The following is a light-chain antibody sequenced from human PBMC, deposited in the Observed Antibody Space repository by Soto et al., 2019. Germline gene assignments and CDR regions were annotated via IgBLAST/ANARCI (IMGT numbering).Light chain of an antibody. J-gene: IGLJ1*01. Sequence: QSALTQPASVSGSPGQSITISCTGTSSDGGGYNYVSWYQQHPGKAPKLMIYDVSNRPSGVSNRFSGSKSGNTASLTISGLQAEDEADYYCSSYTSSSTPYVFATGTKVTVL. CDR1: SSDGGGYNY. V-gene: IGLV2-14*01. CDR3: SSYTSSSTPYV. CDR2: DVS.